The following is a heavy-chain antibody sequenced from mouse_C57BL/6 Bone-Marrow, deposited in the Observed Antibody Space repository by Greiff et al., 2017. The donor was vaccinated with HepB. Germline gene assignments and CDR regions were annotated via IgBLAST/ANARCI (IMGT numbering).Heavy chain of an antibody. Sequence: QVQLQQSGAELVRPGTSVKVSCKASGYAFTNYLIEWVKQRPGQGLEWIGVINPGSGGTNYNEKFKGKATLTADKSSSTAYMQLSSLTSEDSAVYFCARGGYYAMYYWGQGTSVTVSS. J-gene: IGHJ4*01. CDR1: GYAFTNYL. CDR3: ARGGYYAMYY. V-gene: IGHV1-54*01. CDR2: INPGSGGT.